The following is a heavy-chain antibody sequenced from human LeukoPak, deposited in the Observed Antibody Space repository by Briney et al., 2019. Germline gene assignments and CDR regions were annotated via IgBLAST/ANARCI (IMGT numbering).Heavy chain of an antibody. CDR2: IYYSGST. V-gene: IGHV4-31*03. Sequence: SQTLSLTCTVSGGSISSGGYYWSWIRQHPGKGLEWIGYIYYSGSTYYNPSLKSRVTISVDTSKNQFSLKLSSVTAADTAAYYCARVGDMVVVVVPDAFDIWGQGTMVTVSS. D-gene: IGHD2-15*01. CDR1: GGSISSGGYY. CDR3: ARVGDMVVVVVPDAFDI. J-gene: IGHJ3*02.